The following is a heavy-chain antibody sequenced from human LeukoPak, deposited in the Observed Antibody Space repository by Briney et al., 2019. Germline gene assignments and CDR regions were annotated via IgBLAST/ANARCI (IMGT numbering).Heavy chain of an antibody. Sequence: PGASVKVSCKASGYTFTGYYMHWVRQAPGQGLEWMGRINPNSGGTNYAQKFQGRVTMTRDTSISTAYMELSRLRSDDTAVYYCARVPYYDSSGYKYYFDYWGQGTLVTVSS. V-gene: IGHV1-2*06. J-gene: IGHJ4*02. D-gene: IGHD3-22*01. CDR3: ARVPYYDSSGYKYYFDY. CDR2: INPNSGGT. CDR1: GYTFTGYY.